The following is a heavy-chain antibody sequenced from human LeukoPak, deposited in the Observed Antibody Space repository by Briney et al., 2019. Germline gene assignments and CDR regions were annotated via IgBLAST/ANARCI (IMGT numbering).Heavy chain of an antibody. CDR2: FYRGDST. CDR3: AREVVSSPSYFDS. Sequence: GGSLRLSCAASGFTVSSSYMYWVRQAPGKGLEWVSFFYRGDSTYYAESVRGRFTISRDNSKNTLYLLMNSLIPEDTAVYYCAREVVSSPSYFDSWGQGTLVAVSS. D-gene: IGHD2-15*01. V-gene: IGHV3-53*01. CDR1: GFTVSSSY. J-gene: IGHJ4*02.